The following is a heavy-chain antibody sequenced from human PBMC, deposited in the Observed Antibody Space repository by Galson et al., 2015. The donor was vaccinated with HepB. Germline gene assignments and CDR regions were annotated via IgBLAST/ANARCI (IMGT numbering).Heavy chain of an antibody. Sequence: SVKVSCKASGGTFSSYAISWVRQAPGQGLEWMGGIIPIFGTANYAQKFQGRVTITADESTSTAYMELSSLRSGDTAVYYCARVGGSPRVRNYYYYGMDVWGQGTTVTVSS. V-gene: IGHV1-69*13. CDR1: GGTFSSYA. J-gene: IGHJ6*02. CDR3: ARVGGSPRVRNYYYYGMDV. CDR2: IIPIFGTA. D-gene: IGHD3-16*01.